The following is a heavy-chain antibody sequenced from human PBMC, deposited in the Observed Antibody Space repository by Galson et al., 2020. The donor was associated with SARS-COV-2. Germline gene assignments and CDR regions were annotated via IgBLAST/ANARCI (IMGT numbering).Heavy chain of an antibody. CDR2: INPSGGST. D-gene: IGHD6-19*01. V-gene: IGHV1-46*01. J-gene: IGHJ6*02. CDR3: ARTEVGQWLVLSYYYGMDV. CDR1: GYTFTSYY. Sequence: ASVKVSCKASGYTFTSYYMHWVRQAPGQGLEWMGIINPSGGSTSYAQKFQGRVTMTRDTSTSTVYMELSSLRSEDTAVYYCARTEVGQWLVLSYYYGMDVWGQGTTVTVSS.